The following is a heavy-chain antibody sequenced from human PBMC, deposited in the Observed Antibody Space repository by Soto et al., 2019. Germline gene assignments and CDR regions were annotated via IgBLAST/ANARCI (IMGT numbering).Heavy chain of an antibody. CDR3: AKDPRATQTNYYYYYYMDV. Sequence: GGSLRLSCAASGFTFRDYAMSWVRQAPGKGLEWVSGLVGSGGDINYADSVKGRFTISRDNSKNTLYLQMNSLRAEDTAVYYCAKDPRATQTNYYYYYYMDVWGKGTTVTVSS. V-gene: IGHV3-23*01. D-gene: IGHD1-26*01. CDR2: LVGSGGDI. CDR1: GFTFRDYA. J-gene: IGHJ6*03.